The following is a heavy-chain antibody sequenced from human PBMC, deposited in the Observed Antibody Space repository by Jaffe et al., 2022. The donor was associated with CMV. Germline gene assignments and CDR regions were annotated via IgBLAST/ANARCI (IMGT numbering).Heavy chain of an antibody. CDR2: IFSNDEK. V-gene: IGHV2-26*01. CDR1: GFSLSNARMG. J-gene: IGHJ5*02. D-gene: IGHD6-19*01. Sequence: QVTLKESGPVLVKPTETLTLTCTVSGFSLSNARMGVSWIRQPPGKALEWLAHIFSNDEKSYSTSLKSRLTISKDTSKSQVVLTMTNMDPVDTATYYCARISSSGWYRRGWFDPWGQGTLVTVSS. CDR3: ARISSSGWYRRGWFDP.